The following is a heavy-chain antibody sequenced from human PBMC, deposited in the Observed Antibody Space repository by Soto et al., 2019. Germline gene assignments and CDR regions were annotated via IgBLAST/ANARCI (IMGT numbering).Heavy chain of an antibody. Sequence: GGSLRLSCAASGFTFSSYGMHWVRQAPGKGLEWVAVISYDGSNKYYADSVKGRFTISRDNSKNTLYLQMNSLRAEDTAVYYCAKDVKGVFGVVMQLYYYGMDVWGQGTTVTVSS. J-gene: IGHJ6*02. CDR3: AKDVKGVFGVVMQLYYYGMDV. CDR2: ISYDGSNK. CDR1: GFTFSSYG. D-gene: IGHD3-3*01. V-gene: IGHV3-30*18.